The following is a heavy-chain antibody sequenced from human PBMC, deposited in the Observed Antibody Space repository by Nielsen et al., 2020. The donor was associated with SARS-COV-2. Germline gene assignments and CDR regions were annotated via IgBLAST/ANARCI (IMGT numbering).Heavy chain of an antibody. CDR2: IYYSGST. CDR1: GGSISSGGYY. CDR3: ASQNYSNYGYYYYGMDV. Sequence: SETLSLTCTVSGGSISSGGYYWSWIRQHPGKGLEWIGYIYYSGSTYYNPSLKSRVTISVDTSKNQFSLKLSSVTAADTAVYYCASQNYSNYGYYYYGMDVWGQGTTATVSS. V-gene: IGHV4-61*08. D-gene: IGHD4-11*01. J-gene: IGHJ6*02.